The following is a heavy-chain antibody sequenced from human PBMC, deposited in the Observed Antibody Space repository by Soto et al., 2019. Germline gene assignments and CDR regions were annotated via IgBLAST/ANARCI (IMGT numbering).Heavy chain of an antibody. Sequence: ASVKVSCKVSGYTLTELSVRWVRQAPGKGLEWMGGFDPEDGETIYAQKFQGWVTMTTDTSTSTAYMELRSLRSDDTAVYYCARDGYYYDSSGYYEASWFDPWGQGTLVTVSS. D-gene: IGHD3-22*01. J-gene: IGHJ5*02. CDR1: GYTLTELS. CDR2: FDPEDGET. CDR3: ARDGYYYDSSGYYEASWFDP. V-gene: IGHV1-24*01.